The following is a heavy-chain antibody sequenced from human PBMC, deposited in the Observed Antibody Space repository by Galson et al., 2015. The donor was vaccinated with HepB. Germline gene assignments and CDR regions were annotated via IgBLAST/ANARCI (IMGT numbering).Heavy chain of an antibody. D-gene: IGHD1-26*01. CDR1: GFTFSNAW. V-gene: IGHV3-7*01. CDR3: AREWDPFDY. J-gene: IGHJ4*02. CDR2: IKQDGSEK. Sequence: SLRLSCAASGFTFSNAWMSWVRQAPGEGLEWVANIKQDGSEKYYVDSVKGRFTISRDNAKNSLYLQMNSLRAEDTAVYYCAREWDPFDYWGQGTLVTVSS.